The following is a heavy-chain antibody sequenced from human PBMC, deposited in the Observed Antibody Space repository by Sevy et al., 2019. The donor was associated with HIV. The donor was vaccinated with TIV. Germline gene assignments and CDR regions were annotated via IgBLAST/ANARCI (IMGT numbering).Heavy chain of an antibody. J-gene: IGHJ4*02. D-gene: IGHD4-17*01. Sequence: SETLSLTCAVSGGSISSGLYSWDWIRHPPGKGLEWIGYIYHTGPTYYNPSLKSRVTISVDRSKNQFSLRLSSVTAADTAVYYCARDSGDYPYYFDHWGQRTLVTVSS. V-gene: IGHV4-30-2*01. CDR1: GGSISSGLYS. CDR2: IYHTGPT. CDR3: ARDSGDYPYYFDH.